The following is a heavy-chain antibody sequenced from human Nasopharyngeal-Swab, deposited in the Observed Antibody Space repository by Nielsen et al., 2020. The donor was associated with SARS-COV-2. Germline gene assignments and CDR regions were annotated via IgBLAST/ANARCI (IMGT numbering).Heavy chain of an antibody. D-gene: IGHD5-24*01. CDR3: ARGWLQSYTSWFDP. J-gene: IGHJ5*02. CDR2: IYYSGST. CDR1: GGSISRYY. V-gene: IGHV4-59*01. Sequence: SETLSLTCTVSGGSISRYYWSWIRQPPGKGLEWIGYIYYSGSTNYNPSLKSRVTISVDTSKNQFSLKLSSVTAADTAVYYCARGWLQSYTSWFDPWGQGTLVTVSS.